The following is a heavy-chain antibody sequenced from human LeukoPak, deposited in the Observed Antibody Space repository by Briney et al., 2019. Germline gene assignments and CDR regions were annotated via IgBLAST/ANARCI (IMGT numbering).Heavy chain of an antibody. D-gene: IGHD2-15*01. CDR3: ARVGCSGGSCYRSLFDY. V-gene: IGHV1-2*06. CDR2: INPNSGGT. J-gene: IGHJ4*02. Sequence: ASVKVSCKAAGYTFTGYYMHWVRQAPGQWLEWMGRINPNSGGTNYAQKFQGRVTMTRDTSISTAYMELSRLRSDDTAVYYCARVGCSGGSCYRSLFDYWGQGTLVTVSS. CDR1: GYTFTGYY.